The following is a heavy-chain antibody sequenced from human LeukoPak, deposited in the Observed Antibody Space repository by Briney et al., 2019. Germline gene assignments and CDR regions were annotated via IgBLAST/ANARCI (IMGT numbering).Heavy chain of an antibody. CDR2: IHYSGST. J-gene: IGHJ5*01. CDR1: GGTISSYY. Sequence: SETLSLTCTVSGGTISSYYWNWIRQPPGKGLEWIGYIHYSGSTKYNPSLKSRVTISVDTSKDQFSLKVSSVTAADTAVYYCAREGTAGTNLNWFDSWGQGTLVTVSS. V-gene: IGHV4-59*01. D-gene: IGHD1-1*01. CDR3: AREGTAGTNLNWFDS.